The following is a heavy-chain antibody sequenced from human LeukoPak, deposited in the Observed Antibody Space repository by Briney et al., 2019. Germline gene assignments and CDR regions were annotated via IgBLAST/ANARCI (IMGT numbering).Heavy chain of an antibody. CDR1: GFSFSNYC. CDR2: INPGDYDT. Sequence: GESLKISCQGSGFSFSNYCIGWVRQMPGKGLEWMGIINPGDYDTRYSPSFRGQVTISADTSISTAYLQWSSLKASDTAMYYCARRSYDSGRVKVDYWGQGTQVTVSS. J-gene: IGHJ4*02. D-gene: IGHD3-22*01. CDR3: ARRSYDSGRVKVDY. V-gene: IGHV5-51*01.